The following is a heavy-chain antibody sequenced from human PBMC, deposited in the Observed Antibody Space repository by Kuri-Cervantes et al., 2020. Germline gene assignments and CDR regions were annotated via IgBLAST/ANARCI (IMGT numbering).Heavy chain of an antibody. CDR3: ARGGFLDILTGLRGTDAFDI. Sequence: GGSLRLSCAASGFTFDDYAMHWVRQAPGKGLEWVSVIYSGGSTYYADSVKGRFTISRDNSKNTLYLQMNSLGAEDTAVYYCARGGFLDILTGLRGTDAFDIWGQGTMVTVSS. CDR2: IYSGGST. V-gene: IGHV3-53*01. CDR1: GFTFDDYA. J-gene: IGHJ3*02. D-gene: IGHD3-9*01.